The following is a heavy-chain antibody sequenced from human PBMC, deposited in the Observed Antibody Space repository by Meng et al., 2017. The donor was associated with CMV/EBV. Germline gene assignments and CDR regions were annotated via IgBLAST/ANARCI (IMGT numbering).Heavy chain of an antibody. V-gene: IGHV3-11*05. CDR1: GFTFSDYY. Sequence: QVQLVESGGGLVKPGWSLRLSWAASGFTFSDYYMSWIRQAPGKGLEWVSYISSSSSYTNYADSVKGRFTISRDNAKNSLYLQMNSLRAEDTAVYYCARAGVAAAGTFGYWGQGTLVTVSS. D-gene: IGHD6-13*01. J-gene: IGHJ4*02. CDR2: ISSSSSYT. CDR3: ARAGVAAAGTFGY.